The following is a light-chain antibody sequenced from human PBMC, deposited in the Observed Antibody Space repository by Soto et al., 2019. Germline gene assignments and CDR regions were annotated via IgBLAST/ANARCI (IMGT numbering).Light chain of an antibody. CDR3: QQYNSYSTWT. CDR2: KAS. V-gene: IGKV1-5*03. CDR1: QTISSW. Sequence: DIQMTQSPSTLSGSVGDRVTITFRASQTISSWLAWYQQKPGKAPKLLIYKASTLKSGVPSRFSGSGSGTEFTLTISSLQPDDFATYYCQQYNSYSTWTFGQGTKVDIK. J-gene: IGKJ1*01.